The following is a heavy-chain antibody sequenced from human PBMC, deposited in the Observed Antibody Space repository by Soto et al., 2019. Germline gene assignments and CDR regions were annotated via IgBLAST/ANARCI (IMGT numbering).Heavy chain of an antibody. D-gene: IGHD2-2*01. Sequence: GGSLRLSCAASGFTFSSYSMNWVRQAPGKGLEWVSSISSSSSYIYYADSVKGRFTISRDNAKNSLYLQMNSLRAEDTAVYYCAREDCSSTSCYAPPVDYWGQGTLVTVSS. CDR1: GFTFSSYS. CDR3: AREDCSSTSCYAPPVDY. V-gene: IGHV3-21*01. J-gene: IGHJ4*02. CDR2: ISSSSSYI.